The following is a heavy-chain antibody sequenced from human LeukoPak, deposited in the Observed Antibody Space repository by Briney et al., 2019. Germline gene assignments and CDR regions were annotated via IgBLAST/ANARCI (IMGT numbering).Heavy chain of an antibody. D-gene: IGHD2-2*01. Sequence: SETLSLTCTVSGGSISSSSYYWGWIRQPPGKGLEWIGSIYYSGSTYYNPSLKSRVTISVDTSKNQFSLKLSSVTAADTAVYYCARERPYCSSTSCRDYYYYYYMDVWGKGTTVTVSS. CDR1: GGSISSSSYY. V-gene: IGHV4-39*07. CDR3: ARERPYCSSTSCRDYYYYYYMDV. J-gene: IGHJ6*03. CDR2: IYYSGST.